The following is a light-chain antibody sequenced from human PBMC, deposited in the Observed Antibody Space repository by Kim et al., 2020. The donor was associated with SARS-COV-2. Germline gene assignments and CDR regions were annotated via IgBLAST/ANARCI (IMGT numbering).Light chain of an antibody. J-gene: IGLJ3*02. CDR3: NSRDSSAKGV. V-gene: IGLV3-19*01. CDR2: GKN. CDR1: SLRSYY. Sequence: VALGQTVRITCQGDSLRSYYASWYQQKPGQAPVLVIYGKNNRPSGIPDRFSGSSSGNTASLTITGAQAEDEADYYCNSRDSSAKGVFGGGTKVTVL.